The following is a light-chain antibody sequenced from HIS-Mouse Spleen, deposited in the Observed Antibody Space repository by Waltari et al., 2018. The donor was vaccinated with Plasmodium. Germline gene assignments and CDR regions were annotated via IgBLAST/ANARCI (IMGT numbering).Light chain of an antibody. CDR1: ALPKKY. Sequence: SYELTQPPSVSVSPGQTARNTCAGDALPKKYAYWYQQKSGQAPVLVIYEDSKRPPRIPERFSGSSSGTMATLTISGAQVEDEADYYCYSTDSSGNHRVFGGGTKLTVL. CDR3: YSTDSSGNHRV. J-gene: IGLJ3*02. CDR2: EDS. V-gene: IGLV3-10*01.